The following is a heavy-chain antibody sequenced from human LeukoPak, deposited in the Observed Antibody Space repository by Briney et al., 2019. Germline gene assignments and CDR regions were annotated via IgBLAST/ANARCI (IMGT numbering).Heavy chain of an antibody. Sequence: GGSLRLSCAASGFTFSSYWMHWVRQAPGKGLVWVSRINSDWSSTSYADSVKGRFTVSRDNAKNTLYLQMNSLRAEDTAVYYCARVPKWELLDAFDIWGQGTMVTVSS. CDR1: GFTFSSYW. J-gene: IGHJ3*02. CDR2: INSDWSST. CDR3: ARVPKWELLDAFDI. V-gene: IGHV3-74*01. D-gene: IGHD1-26*01.